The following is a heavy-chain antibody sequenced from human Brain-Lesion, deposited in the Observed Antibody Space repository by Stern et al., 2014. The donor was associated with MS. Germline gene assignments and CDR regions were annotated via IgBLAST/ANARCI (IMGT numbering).Heavy chain of an antibody. CDR2: IYYSGFT. D-gene: IGHD1-26*01. CDR3: ARHDSVPRPSQLYSARDRGPGYFDY. J-gene: IGHJ4*02. V-gene: IGHV4-39*01. CDR1: GGSISSSTYY. Sequence: QLQLQESGPGLVKPSETLSLTCTVSGGSISSSTYYWAWIRQPPGKGLEWIGNIYYSGFTYYNPSLKSRVPISVDMSKTQFSLKLSSVTAADTAIYYCARHDSVPRPSQLYSARDRGPGYFDYWGQGTLVTVSS.